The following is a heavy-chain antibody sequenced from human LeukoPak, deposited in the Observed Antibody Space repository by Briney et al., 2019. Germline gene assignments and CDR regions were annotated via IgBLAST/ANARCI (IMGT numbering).Heavy chain of an antibody. Sequence: PLRCRRLSCVQARFSLSRYGARWVRPAPRAGGREWVAVIWYDGINKYYTDSVKARLPISRYNSKNTLSLQMNIVRAEDMAVYYCAKDYYGSGGYFSIDYWGQGTLVTVSS. CDR3: AKDYYGSGGYFSIDY. D-gene: IGHD3-10*01. CDR2: IWYDGINK. V-gene: IGHV3-33*06. CDR1: RFSLSRYG. J-gene: IGHJ4*02.